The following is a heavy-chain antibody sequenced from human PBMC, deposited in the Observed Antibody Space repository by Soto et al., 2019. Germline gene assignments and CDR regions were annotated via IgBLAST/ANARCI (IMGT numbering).Heavy chain of an antibody. CDR1: GFTFSSYS. CDR2: ISSTSSTI. J-gene: IGHJ4*02. CDR3: ARGSPRGRSLFDY. Sequence: EVQLVESGGGLVQPGGSLRLSCAASGFTFSSYSMNWFRQAPGKGLEWVAFISSTSSTIYYADAVKGRITISRDNAKDAVYLQMNSLRDEDTAVYYWARGSPRGRSLFDYWGQGTLVTVSS. V-gene: IGHV3-48*02. D-gene: IGHD3-16*01.